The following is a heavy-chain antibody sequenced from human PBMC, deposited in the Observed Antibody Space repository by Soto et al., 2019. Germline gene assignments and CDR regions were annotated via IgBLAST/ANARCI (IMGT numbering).Heavy chain of an antibody. D-gene: IGHD2-2*01. CDR1: GFTFSSYA. V-gene: IGHV3-23*01. Sequence: EVQLLESGGGLVQPGGSLRLSCAASGFTFSSYAMSWVRQAPGKGLEWVSAISGSGGSTYYADSGKGRFTISRDNSKNTVYLQMNSLSAVDTAVYYCAKGRGYCASTSGCVVSDYWGQGTLVTVSS. CDR3: AKGRGYCASTSGCVVSDY. CDR2: ISGSGGST. J-gene: IGHJ4*02.